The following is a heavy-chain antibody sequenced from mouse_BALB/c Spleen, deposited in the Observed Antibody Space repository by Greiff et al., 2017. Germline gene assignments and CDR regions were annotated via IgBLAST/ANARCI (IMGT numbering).Heavy chain of an antibody. CDR3: ARYDDY. Sequence: VQLQQSGPGLVKPSQSLSLTCTVTGYSITSDYAWNWIRQFPGNKLEWMGYISYSGSTSYNPSLKSRISITRDTSKNQFFLQLNSVTTEDTATYYCARYDDYWGQGTTLTVSS. J-gene: IGHJ2*01. D-gene: IGHD2-12*01. CDR2: ISYSGST. CDR1: GYSITSDYA. V-gene: IGHV3-2*02.